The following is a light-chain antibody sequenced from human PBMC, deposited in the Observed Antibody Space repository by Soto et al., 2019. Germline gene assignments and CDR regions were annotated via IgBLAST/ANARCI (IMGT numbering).Light chain of an antibody. V-gene: IGKV1-5*01. Sequence: DIQMTHSPSTLSASVGDRFTITCRASQSISSWLAWYQQKPGKVPKLLIYAASILQSGVPSRFSGSGSGTDFTLTISSLQPEDFATYYCLLDFRYFWAFGQGTKVDI. CDR1: QSISSW. CDR2: AAS. CDR3: LLDFRYFWA. J-gene: IGKJ1*01.